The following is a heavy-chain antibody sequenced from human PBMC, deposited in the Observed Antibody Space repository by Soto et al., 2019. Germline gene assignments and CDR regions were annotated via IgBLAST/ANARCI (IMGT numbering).Heavy chain of an antibody. V-gene: IGHV1-18*01. J-gene: IGHJ6*02. CDR1: GYTFDTYG. Sequence: ASVKVSCKASGYTFDTYGISWVRPAPGQGLEWMGWITPNNGDTNYAQKIQGRVTLTTDTSTTTAYMELSSLRSEDTAVYYCARSQGSSTSLEIYYYYYYGMDVWGQGTTVTVSS. CDR3: ARSQGSSTSLEIYYYYYYGMDV. D-gene: IGHD2-2*01. CDR2: ITPNNGDT.